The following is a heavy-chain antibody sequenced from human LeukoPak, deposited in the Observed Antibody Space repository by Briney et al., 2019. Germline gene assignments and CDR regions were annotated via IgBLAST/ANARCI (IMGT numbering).Heavy chain of an antibody. Sequence: PSETLSLTCTVSGGSISSSSYYWGGIRQPPGKGLEWIGSIYYSGSTYYNPSLKSRVTISVDTSKNQFSLKLSSVTAADTAVYYCARLPVWGSKGVSGMDVWGQGTTVTVSS. CDR1: GGSISSSSYY. J-gene: IGHJ6*02. V-gene: IGHV4-39*01. CDR3: ARLPVWGSKGVSGMDV. CDR2: IYYSGST. D-gene: IGHD3-16*01.